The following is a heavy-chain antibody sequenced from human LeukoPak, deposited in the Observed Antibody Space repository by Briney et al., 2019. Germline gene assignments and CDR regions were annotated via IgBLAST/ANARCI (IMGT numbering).Heavy chain of an antibody. CDR3: AKDPNGDYIGTFDI. CDR1: GFNFNSYG. Sequence: AGGSLRLSCAASGFNFNSYGMTWVRQAPGKGLEWVSSISGSGGSTQYAASVQGRFTISRDNSKNTLYLQMNSLRAEDTAVYYCAKDPNGDYIGTFDIWGQGTMVTVSS. V-gene: IGHV3-23*01. CDR2: ISGSGGST. D-gene: IGHD4-17*01. J-gene: IGHJ3*02.